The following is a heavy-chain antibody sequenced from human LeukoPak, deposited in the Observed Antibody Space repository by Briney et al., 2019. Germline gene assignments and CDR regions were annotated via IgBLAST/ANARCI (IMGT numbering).Heavy chain of an antibody. V-gene: IGHV1-69*13. CDR1: GGTFSSYA. CDR2: IIPIFGTA. Sequence: SVKVSCKASGGTFSSYAISWVRQAPGQGLEWMGGIIPIFGTANYAQKFQGRVTITADESTSTAYMELSSLRSEDTAVYYCARVPLHDRNDYYYPHWGQGTLVTVSS. D-gene: IGHD3-22*01. J-gene: IGHJ4*02. CDR3: ARVPLHDRNDYYYPH.